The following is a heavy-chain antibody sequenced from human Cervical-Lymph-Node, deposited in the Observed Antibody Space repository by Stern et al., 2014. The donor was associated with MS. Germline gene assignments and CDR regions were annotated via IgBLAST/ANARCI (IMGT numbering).Heavy chain of an antibody. CDR2: FDPEDGET. Sequence: QVQLVESGAEVKKPGASVKVSCKVSGSTLTDFFMHWVRQPPGKGLEWMGGFDPEDGETIYAQNFQGRVTMTEDTSTDTAYMEWSSLRSDDTAVYYCATDYNYWGQGTLVTVSS. J-gene: IGHJ4*02. CDR1: GSTLTDFF. CDR3: ATDYNY. D-gene: IGHD3-10*01. V-gene: IGHV1-24*01.